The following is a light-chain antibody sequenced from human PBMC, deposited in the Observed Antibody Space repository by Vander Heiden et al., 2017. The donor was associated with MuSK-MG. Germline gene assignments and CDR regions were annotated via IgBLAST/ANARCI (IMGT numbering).Light chain of an antibody. CDR2: SDD. J-gene: IGLJ3*02. Sequence: QSVLTQPPSASGTPGQRVTISCSGSSSNIGRNTVSWYQQLPGTAPKLRVHSDDQRPSGVPDRCSGSKSGTSGSLAISDLQAGDEGDYYCAAWDNSRTGWLFGGGTKLTVL. CDR3: AAWDNSRTGWL. V-gene: IGLV1-44*01. CDR1: SSNIGRNT.